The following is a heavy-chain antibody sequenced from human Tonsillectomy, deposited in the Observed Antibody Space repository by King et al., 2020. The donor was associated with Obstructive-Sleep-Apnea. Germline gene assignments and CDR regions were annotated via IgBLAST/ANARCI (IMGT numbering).Heavy chain of an antibody. CDR2: IYYSGST. CDR3: ARDYSGYGELDY. J-gene: IGHJ4*02. CDR1: GGSISSGGYY. Sequence: VQLQESGPGLVKPSQTLSLTCTVSGGSISSGGYYWSWIRQHPGKGLEWIGYIYYSGSTYYNPSLKSRVTISVDTAKNQFSLKLSSVTAADTAVYYCARDYSGYGELDYWGQGTLVTVSS. V-gene: IGHV4-31*03. D-gene: IGHD5-12*01.